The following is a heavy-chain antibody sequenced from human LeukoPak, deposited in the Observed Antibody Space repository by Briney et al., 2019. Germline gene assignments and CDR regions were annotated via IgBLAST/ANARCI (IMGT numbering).Heavy chain of an antibody. Sequence: PGRSLRLSCAASGFTLSGFAMHWVRQAPGKGLEWVSSINSGSTYTYYTESVKGRFTVSRDNAKNSLFLQMNSLRAEDTAIYYCARSLTTLTYEGYWGQGTLVTVSS. CDR1: GFTLSGFA. CDR3: ARSLTTLTYEGY. D-gene: IGHD1-1*01. V-gene: IGHV3-21*01. J-gene: IGHJ4*02. CDR2: INSGSTYT.